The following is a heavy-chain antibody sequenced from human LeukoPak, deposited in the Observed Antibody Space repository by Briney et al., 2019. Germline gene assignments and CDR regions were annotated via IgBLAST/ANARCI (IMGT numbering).Heavy chain of an antibody. CDR3: ARDWVGSYGSRQFDY. CDR2: IYYSGST. J-gene: IGHJ4*02. Sequence: SETLSLTCTVSGGSISSNTYYWGWIRQPPGKGLEWIGSIYYSGSTYYDPSLKSRVAISVDTSKNQFSLKLNSVTAADTAVYYCARDWVGSYGSRQFDYWGQGALVTVSS. CDR1: GGSISSNTYY. V-gene: IGHV4-39*07. D-gene: IGHD1-26*01.